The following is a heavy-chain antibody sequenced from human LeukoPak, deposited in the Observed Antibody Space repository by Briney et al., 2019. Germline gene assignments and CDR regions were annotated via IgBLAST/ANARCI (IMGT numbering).Heavy chain of an antibody. CDR2: ISGDGGSS. V-gene: IGHV3-43*02. J-gene: IGHJ4*02. CDR3: AKGPSSNWGYFYY. CDR1: GFTFDDYA. D-gene: IGHD7-27*01. Sequence: GGSLSLSCVASGFTFDDYAMHWVRQAPGKGLEWVSLISGDGGSSDYADSVKGRFTISRYNSKNSLYLQMNSLRIEDTALYYCAKGPSSNWGYFYYWGQGTLVTVSS.